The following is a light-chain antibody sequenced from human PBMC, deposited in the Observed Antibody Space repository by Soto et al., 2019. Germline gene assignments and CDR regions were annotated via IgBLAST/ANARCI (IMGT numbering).Light chain of an antibody. CDR1: SSDIGTYNF. J-gene: IGLJ3*02. CDR2: EVS. CDR3: STYAATSSLV. V-gene: IGLV2-14*01. Sequence: QSALTQPASVSGSPGQSITMSCTGSSSDIGTYNFVSWYQQRADKAPRLILYEVSNRPSGVSSRFSGSKSGNSASLTISGLQPEDEAHYFCSTYAATSSLVFGGGTKLTVL.